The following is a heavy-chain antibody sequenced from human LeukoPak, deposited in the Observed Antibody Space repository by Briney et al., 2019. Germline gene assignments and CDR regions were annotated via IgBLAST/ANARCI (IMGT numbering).Heavy chain of an antibody. CDR2: IDYSGST. Sequence: SETLSLTCTVSGGSVSSYYWSWIRQPPGKRLEWIAYIDYSGSTNYNPSLKSRVTISADTSRNQFSLKLSSVTAADTAVYYCAGHSNFGPLDSWGQGTLVTVSS. CDR1: GGSVSSYY. D-gene: IGHD1-7*01. V-gene: IGHV4-59*08. J-gene: IGHJ5*01. CDR3: AGHSNFGPLDS.